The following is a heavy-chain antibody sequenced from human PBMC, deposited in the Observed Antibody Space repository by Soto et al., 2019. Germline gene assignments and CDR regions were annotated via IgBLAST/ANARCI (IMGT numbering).Heavy chain of an antibody. Sequence: GGSLRLSCAASGFTFSSYAMSWVRQAPGKGLEWVSAISGSGGSTYYADSVKGRFTISRDNSKNTLYLQMNSLRAEDTAVYYCAKVGSSWYPSGRAPIDYWGQGTLVTVSS. CDR3: AKVGSSWYPSGRAPIDY. D-gene: IGHD6-13*01. CDR1: GFTFSSYA. V-gene: IGHV3-23*01. J-gene: IGHJ4*02. CDR2: ISGSGGST.